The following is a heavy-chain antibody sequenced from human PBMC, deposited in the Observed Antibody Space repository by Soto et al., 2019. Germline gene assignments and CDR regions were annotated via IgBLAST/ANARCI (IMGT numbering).Heavy chain of an antibody. D-gene: IGHD5-18*01. V-gene: IGHV3-48*03. CDR2: ISSSGSTI. Sequence: PGGSLRLSCAASGFTFSSYEMNWVRQAPGKGLEWVSYISSSGSTIYYADSVKGRFTISRDNAKDSLYLQMNSLRAEDTAVYYCATISRSRGYSYGARVDYWGQGTLVTVSS. CDR1: GFTFSSYE. J-gene: IGHJ4*02. CDR3: ATISRSRGYSYGARVDY.